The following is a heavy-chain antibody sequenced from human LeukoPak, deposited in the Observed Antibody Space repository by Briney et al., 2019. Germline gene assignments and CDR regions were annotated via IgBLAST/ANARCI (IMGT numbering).Heavy chain of an antibody. CDR2: INHRGRA. V-gene: IGHV4-34*01. J-gene: IGHJ4*02. CDR3: ARGLYDSGDYHYGIRAYYFDT. CDR1: GASFSSDY. D-gene: IGHD3-22*01. Sequence: SETLSVTCAVSGASFSSDYWTWIRQPPGKGLGWIAEINHRGRANYNPSLKSRVAISVDTSKNQFSLNLSSVTAADTARYYCARGLYDSGDYHYGIRAYYFDTWGQGTLVTVSS.